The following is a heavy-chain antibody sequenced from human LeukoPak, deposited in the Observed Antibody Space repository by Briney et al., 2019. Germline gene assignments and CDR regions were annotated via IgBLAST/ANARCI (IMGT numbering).Heavy chain of an antibody. CDR1: GYTFTSYG. J-gene: IGHJ4*02. V-gene: IGHV1-18*01. CDR3: ARRFNYYDSSGYYEGFYFDY. CDR2: ISAY. Sequence: ASVKVSCKAPGYTFTSYGISWVRQAPGQGFEWMGWISAYAQKFQGRVTMTTDTSTSTAYMELRSLRSDDTAVYYCARRFNYYDSSGYYEGFYFDYWGQGTLVTVSS. D-gene: IGHD3-22*01.